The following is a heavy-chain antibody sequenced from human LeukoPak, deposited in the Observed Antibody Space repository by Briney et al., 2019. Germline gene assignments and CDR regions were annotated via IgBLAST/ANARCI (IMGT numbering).Heavy chain of an antibody. J-gene: IGHJ4*02. D-gene: IGHD1-20*01. CDR2: IIPIFGTA. V-gene: IGHV1-69*06. Sequence: GASVKVSCKASGGTFSSYAISWVRQAPGQGLEWMGGIIPIFGTANYAQKFQGRVTITADKSTSTAYMELSSLRSEDTAVYYCARYITGTTEGSFDYWGQGTLVTVSS. CDR1: GGTFSSYA. CDR3: ARYITGTTEGSFDY.